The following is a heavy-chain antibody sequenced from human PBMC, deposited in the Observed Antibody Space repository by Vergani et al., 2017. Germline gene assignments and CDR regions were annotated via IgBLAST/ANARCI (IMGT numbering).Heavy chain of an antibody. V-gene: IGHV3-23*01. D-gene: IGHD3-16*02. CDR3: ARAPKSGYTTFFDY. J-gene: IGHJ4*02. Sequence: EVQVLESGGGLVQPGGSLRLSCAASGFTFSSYAMNWVRQAPGEGLEWVSSISGSGGSTYYSVALKGRFIISRDNSKNTLYLQMNNLRVEDTAIYYCARAPKSGYTTFFDYWGQGTLVTVSS. CDR1: GFTFSSYA. CDR2: ISGSGGST.